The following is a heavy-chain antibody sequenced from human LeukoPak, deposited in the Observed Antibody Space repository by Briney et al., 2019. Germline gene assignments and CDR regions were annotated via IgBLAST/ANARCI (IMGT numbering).Heavy chain of an antibody. J-gene: IGHJ5*02. V-gene: IGHV4-39*01. CDR3: ARHNHGGGYYDFWSGAFDP. Sequence: PSETLSLTCTVSGGSISSSSNYWGWIRQPPGKGLEWIGSIYYSGSTYYNPSLKSRVTISVDTSKNQFSLKLSSVTAADTAVYYCARHNHGGGYYDFWSGAFDPWGQGTLVTVSS. CDR1: GGSISSSSNY. D-gene: IGHD3-3*01. CDR2: IYYSGST.